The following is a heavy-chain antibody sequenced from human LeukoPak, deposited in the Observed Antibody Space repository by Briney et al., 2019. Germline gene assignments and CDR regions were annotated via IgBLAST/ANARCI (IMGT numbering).Heavy chain of an antibody. CDR2: IIPILGIA. D-gene: IGHD1-1*01. J-gene: IGHJ4*02. Sequence: SVKVSCKASGGTFSSYAISWVRQAPGQGLEWMGRIIPILGIANYAQKFQGRVTITADKSTSTAYMELSSLRSEDTAVYYCAKEERKDFYYFDYWGQGTLVTVSS. CDR3: AKEERKDFYYFDY. V-gene: IGHV1-69*04. CDR1: GGTFSSYA.